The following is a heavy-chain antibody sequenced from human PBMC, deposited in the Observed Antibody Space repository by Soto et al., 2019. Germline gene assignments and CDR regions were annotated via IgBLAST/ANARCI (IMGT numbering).Heavy chain of an antibody. D-gene: IGHD3-3*01. Sequence: PSETLSLTCTVSGGSIRSGEYYWTWIRQPPGKGLEWIGYVFHTGTAYYYNPSLKRRVNMSIDTSKNQFSLKLNSVTAADTAIYYCVRDSVRFGPAFDSWGQGTQVTSPQ. J-gene: IGHJ4*02. CDR2: VFHTGTAY. V-gene: IGHV4-30-4*01. CDR3: VRDSVRFGPAFDS. CDR1: GGSIRSGEYY.